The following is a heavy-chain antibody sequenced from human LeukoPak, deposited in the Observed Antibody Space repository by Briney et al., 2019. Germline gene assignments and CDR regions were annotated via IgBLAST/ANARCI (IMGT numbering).Heavy chain of an antibody. CDR2: MNPNSGNT. CDR1: GYTFTSYD. J-gene: IGHJ6*03. CDR3: ARGCDYDSSGYHYYYYMDV. Sequence: ASVKVSCKASGYTFTSYDINWARQATGQGLEWMGWMNPNSGNTGYAQKFQGRVTMTRNTSISTAYMELSSLRSEDTAVYYCARGCDYDSSGYHYYYYMDVWGKGTTVTVSS. V-gene: IGHV1-8*01. D-gene: IGHD3-22*01.